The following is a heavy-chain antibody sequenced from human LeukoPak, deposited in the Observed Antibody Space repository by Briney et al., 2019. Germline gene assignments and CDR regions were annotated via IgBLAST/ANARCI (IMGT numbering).Heavy chain of an antibody. V-gene: IGHV1-18*01. CDR3: ARITMVRGVIITSPYFDY. J-gene: IGHJ4*02. CDR1: GYTFTSYG. Sequence: ASVKVSCKASGYTFTSYGISWVRQAPGQGLEWMGWISAYNGNTNYAQKLQGRVTMTTDTSTSTAYMELRSPRSDDTAVYYCARITMVRGVIITSPYFDYWGQGTLVTVSS. D-gene: IGHD3-10*01. CDR2: ISAYNGNT.